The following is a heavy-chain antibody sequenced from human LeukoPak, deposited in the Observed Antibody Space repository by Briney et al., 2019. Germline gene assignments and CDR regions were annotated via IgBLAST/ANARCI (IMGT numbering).Heavy chain of an antibody. Sequence: SETLSLTCTVPGGSISSYYWSWIRQPPGKGLEWIGDIHYSGSTTYNPSLKSRVTISVDTSKNQFSLKLTSVTAADTAVYYCARRKASYVMDVWGQGATVTVSS. CDR1: GGSISSYY. V-gene: IGHV4-59*08. CDR3: ARRKASYVMDV. CDR2: IHYSGST. J-gene: IGHJ6*02.